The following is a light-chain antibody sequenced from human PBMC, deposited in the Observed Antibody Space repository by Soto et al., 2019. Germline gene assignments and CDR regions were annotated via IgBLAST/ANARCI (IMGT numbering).Light chain of an antibody. CDR2: KAS. CDR3: QHYNSYSEA. J-gene: IGKJ1*01. Sequence: DIQMTQSPSTLSASVGDRVTITCGASQTGSSWLPWYLQKPGKAPKFLIYKASILQSGVPSRLSGSGSGTEFTLSISSLQPDDFATYYCQHYNSYSEAFGQGTKVDI. V-gene: IGKV1-5*03. CDR1: QTGSSW.